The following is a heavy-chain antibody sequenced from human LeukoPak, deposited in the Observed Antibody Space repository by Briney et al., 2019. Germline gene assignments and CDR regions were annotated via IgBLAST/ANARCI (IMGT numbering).Heavy chain of an antibody. D-gene: IGHD6-6*01. CDR3: AKFQGEYSSSSGY. CDR2: ISGSGGST. J-gene: IGHJ4*02. V-gene: IGHV3-23*01. CDR1: GFSFSSYA. Sequence: GGSLRLSCAASGFSFSSYAMNWVRQAPGKGLEWVSAISGSGGSTYYADSVKGRFTISRDNSKNTLYLQMNSLRAEDTAVYYCAKFQGEYSSSSGYWGQGTLVTVSS.